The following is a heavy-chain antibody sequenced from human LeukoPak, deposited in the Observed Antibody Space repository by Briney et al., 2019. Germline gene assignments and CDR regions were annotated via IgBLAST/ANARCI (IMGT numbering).Heavy chain of an antibody. CDR2: ISYDGSNK. CDR1: GFTFSSYA. D-gene: IGHD6-19*01. V-gene: IGHV3-30-3*01. J-gene: IGHJ5*02. CDR3: ARAPSGWYRNWFDP. Sequence: GGSLRLSCAASGFTFSSYAMPWVRQAPGKGLEWVAVISYDGSNKYYADSVKGRFTISRDNSKNTLYLQMNSLRAEDTAVYYCARAPSGWYRNWFDPWGQGTLVTVSS.